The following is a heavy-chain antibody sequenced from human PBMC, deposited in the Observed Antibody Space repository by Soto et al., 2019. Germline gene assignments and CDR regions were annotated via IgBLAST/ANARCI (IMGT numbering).Heavy chain of an antibody. D-gene: IGHD3-10*01. CDR2: IYHSGST. Sequence: PSETLSLTCTVSGGSISTYSWSWIRQPPGKGLEWIGYIYHSGSTYYNPSLKSRVTISVDRSKNQFSLKLSSVTAADTAVYYCARSYGSGSSHFDYWGQGTLVTVS. J-gene: IGHJ4*02. CDR3: ARSYGSGSSHFDY. CDR1: GGSISTYS. V-gene: IGHV4-30-2*01.